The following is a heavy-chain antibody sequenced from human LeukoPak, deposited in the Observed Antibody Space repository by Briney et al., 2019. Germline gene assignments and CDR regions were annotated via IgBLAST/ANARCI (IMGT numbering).Heavy chain of an antibody. CDR3: ARGKIPTYYYDSSGYQYFDY. CDR1: GGSISSGGYY. Sequence: PSETLSLTCTVSGGSISSGGYYWSWIRQHPGKGLEWIGYIYYSGSTYYNPSLKSRVTISVDTSKNQFSLKLSPVTAADTAVYYCARGKIPTYYYDSSGYQYFDYWGQGTLVTVSS. J-gene: IGHJ4*02. V-gene: IGHV4-31*03. CDR2: IYYSGST. D-gene: IGHD3-22*01.